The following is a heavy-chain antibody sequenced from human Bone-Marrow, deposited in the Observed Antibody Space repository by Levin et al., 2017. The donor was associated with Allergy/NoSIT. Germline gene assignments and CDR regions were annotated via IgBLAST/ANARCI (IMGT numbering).Heavy chain of an antibody. CDR1: GASVNSGSYH. J-gene: IGHJ6*03. Sequence: SQTLSLTCSVSGASVNSGSYHWSWIRQPPGTGLEWIGNIDYSGSTNYNPSLKSRVTISADTSKNQLSLELRSVTAADTAVYYCAREFDYYYYMDVWGKGTALTVS. V-gene: IGHV4-61*01. CDR3: AREFDYYYYMDV. CDR2: IDYSGST.